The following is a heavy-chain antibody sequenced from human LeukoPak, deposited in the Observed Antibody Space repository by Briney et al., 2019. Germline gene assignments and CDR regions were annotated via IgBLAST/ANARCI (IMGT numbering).Heavy chain of an antibody. J-gene: IGHJ4*02. CDR1: GGSFSGYY. CDR3: ARRGHSSSSGGFDY. D-gene: IGHD6-6*01. Sequence: SETLSLTCAVYGGSFSGYYWSWIRQPPGKGLEWIGEINHSGSTNYNPSLKSRVTISVDTSKNQFSLKLSSVTAADTAVYYCARRGHSSSSGGFDYWGQGTLVTVSS. V-gene: IGHV4-34*01. CDR2: INHSGST.